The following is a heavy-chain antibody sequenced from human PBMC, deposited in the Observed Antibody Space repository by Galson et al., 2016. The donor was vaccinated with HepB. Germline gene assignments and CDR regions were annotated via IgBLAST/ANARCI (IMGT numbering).Heavy chain of an antibody. Sequence: QSGAEVKKTGESLKISCKASGGTFTSYAISWVRQAPGQGLEWMGGIIPIFGTSNYAQKFQGRVTITADESTSTAYMELSSLRSEDPAVYYCARVRDGYNHHYYYGMDVWGQGTTVTVSS. V-gene: IGHV1-69*01. CDR1: GGTFTSYA. CDR2: IIPIFGTS. J-gene: IGHJ6*02. CDR3: ARVRDGYNHHYYYGMDV. D-gene: IGHD5-24*01.